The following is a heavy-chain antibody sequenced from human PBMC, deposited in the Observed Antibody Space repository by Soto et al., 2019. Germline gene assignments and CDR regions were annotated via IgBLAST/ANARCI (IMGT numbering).Heavy chain of an antibody. J-gene: IGHJ6*02. CDR1: GGSISSSNW. CDR2: IYHSGGT. V-gene: IGHV4-4*02. CDR3: ARDMVGYCSSTSCYRAFYYYYYGMDV. Sequence: PSETLSLTCAVSGGSISSSNWWSWVRQPPGKGLEWIGEIYHSGGTNYNPSLKSRVTISVDKSKNQFSLKLSSVTAADTAVYYCARDMVGYCSSTSCYRAFYYYYYGMDVWGQGTTVTVSS. D-gene: IGHD2-2*03.